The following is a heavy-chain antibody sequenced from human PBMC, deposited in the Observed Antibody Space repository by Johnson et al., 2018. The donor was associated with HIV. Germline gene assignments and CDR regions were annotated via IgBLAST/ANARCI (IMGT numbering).Heavy chain of an antibody. CDR2: IKHHGSVN. D-gene: IGHD2-2*01. CDR3: ARGGLGYQNIHDAFDI. CDR1: GFTFSSYW. V-gene: IGHV3-7*03. J-gene: IGHJ3*02. Sequence: EQLEESGGGLVQPGGSLRLSCAASGFTFSSYWMSWVRQAPGKGLEWVAYIKHHGSVNYYVDSVTGRFPISRDKAKTSLHLQMNSLRAEDTALYYCARGGLGYQNIHDAFDIWGQGTMVTVSS.